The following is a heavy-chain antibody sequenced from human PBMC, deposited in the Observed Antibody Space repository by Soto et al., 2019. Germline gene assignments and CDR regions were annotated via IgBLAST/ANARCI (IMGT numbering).Heavy chain of an antibody. V-gene: IGHV3-72*01. Sequence: EVQLVESGGGLVQPGGTLRLSCAASGFTFSDHYMDWVRQAPGKGLEWVGRIRNKANSYSKEYAASVKGRFTISRDDSQNALFLQMNSLKTEDTAVYYCTRLRLREGGGRPFAYWGQGTLVTVSS. CDR3: TRLRLREGGGRPFAY. J-gene: IGHJ4*02. CDR1: GFTFSDHY. CDR2: IRNKANSYSK. D-gene: IGHD3-16*01.